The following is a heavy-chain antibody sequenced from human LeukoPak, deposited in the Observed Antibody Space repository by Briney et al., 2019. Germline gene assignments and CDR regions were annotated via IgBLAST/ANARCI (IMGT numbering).Heavy chain of an antibody. CDR1: GYTFTSYD. CDR3: ARRRATHFLDY. CDR2: MNPNSGNT. D-gene: IGHD2/OR15-2a*01. V-gene: IGHV1-8*03. Sequence: ASVKVSCKASGYTFTSYDINWVRQATGQGLEWMGWMNPNSGNTGYAQKLQGRVTITRNTSISTAYMELSSLRSEDTAVYYCARRRATHFLDYWGQGTLVTVSS. J-gene: IGHJ4*02.